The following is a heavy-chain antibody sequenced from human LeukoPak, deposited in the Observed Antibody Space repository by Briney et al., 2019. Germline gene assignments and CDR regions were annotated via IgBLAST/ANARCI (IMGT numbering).Heavy chain of an antibody. CDR1: GGSISSYY. D-gene: IGHD4-23*01. CDR2: IYYSGST. Sequence: SETLSLTCTVSGGSISSYYWSWLRQPPGKGLEWIGYIYYSGSTNYNPSLKSRVTISVDTSKSQFSLKLSSVTAADTAVYYCARGEPSTVRWYYYYGMDVWGQGTTVTVSS. V-gene: IGHV4-59*01. CDR3: ARGEPSTVRWYYYYGMDV. J-gene: IGHJ6*02.